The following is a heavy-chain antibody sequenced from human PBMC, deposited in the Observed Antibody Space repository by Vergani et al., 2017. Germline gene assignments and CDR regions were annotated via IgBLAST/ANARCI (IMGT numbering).Heavy chain of an antibody. CDR2: MYNRGST. D-gene: IGHD3-16*01. V-gene: IGHV4-59*08. Sequence: QVQLQESGPGLVKPSETLSLTCTVSGGSISSYDWSWIRQPPGKGLEWIWHMYNRGSTHYIPSLKSRVTMSVDTSKNQFSLKLSSVTAADTAVYYCARREGGSNFDYWGQGTLVTVSS. CDR3: ARREGGSNFDY. CDR1: GGSISSYD. J-gene: IGHJ4*02.